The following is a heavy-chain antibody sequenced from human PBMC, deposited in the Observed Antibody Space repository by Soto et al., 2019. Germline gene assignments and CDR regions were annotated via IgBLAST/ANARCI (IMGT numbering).Heavy chain of an antibody. J-gene: IGHJ4*02. CDR3: ARGQVVAAQH. D-gene: IGHD2-15*01. Sequence: SETLSLTCAVSGGSLSRGGYSWGWIRQPPGKGLEWIGYIYYSGSTNYNPSLKSRVTISVDTSKNQFSLKLSSVTAADTAVYYCARGQVVAAQHWGQGTLVTVSS. CDR2: IYYSGST. V-gene: IGHV4-61*08. CDR1: GGSLSRGGYS.